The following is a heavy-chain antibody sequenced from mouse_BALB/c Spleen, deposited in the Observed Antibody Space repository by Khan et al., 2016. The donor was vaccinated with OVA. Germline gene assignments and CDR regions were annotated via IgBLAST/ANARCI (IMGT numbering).Heavy chain of an antibody. CDR3: ARRTTGKAMVY. CDR1: GYTFTSNT. J-gene: IGHJ4*01. Sequence: QVQLQQSGAELARPGASVKMSCEASGYTFTSNTMHWVKQRPGQGLEWIGYINPRSGYTNYNQKFKDKATLTADKSSSTAYMQLSSLTSEDSAVYCCARRTTGKAMVYWGQGTSVIVSS. D-gene: IGHD2-14*01. V-gene: IGHV1-4*01. CDR2: INPRSGYT.